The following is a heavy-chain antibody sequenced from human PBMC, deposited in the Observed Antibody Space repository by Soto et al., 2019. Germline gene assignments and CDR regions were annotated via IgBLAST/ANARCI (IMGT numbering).Heavy chain of an antibody. CDR1: GDSISSGNKY. CDR3: ARVPSPFDYYYAMDV. CDR2: IFSSGTT. Sequence: PSETLSLTCTVSGDSISSGNKYWIWIRQPPGKVLEWIGYIFSSGTTYYNPSLKSRLTMSLDASQNQFSLKLNSLTDADTAVYFCARVPSPFDYYYAMDVWGQGTTVTAP. D-gene: IGHD3-16*01. V-gene: IGHV4-30-4*01. J-gene: IGHJ6*02.